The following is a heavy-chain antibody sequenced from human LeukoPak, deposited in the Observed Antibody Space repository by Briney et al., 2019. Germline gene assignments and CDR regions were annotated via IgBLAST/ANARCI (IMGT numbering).Heavy chain of an antibody. V-gene: IGHV3-30*18. Sequence: PGGSLRLSCAASGFTFSRYAMNWVRQAPGKGLEWVAVISYDGSNKYYADSVKGRFTISRDNSKNTLYLQMNSLRAEDTAVYYCAKDPYPYYFDTSGPKFDPWGQGTLVTVSP. CDR1: GFTFSRYA. D-gene: IGHD3-22*01. CDR3: AKDPYPYYFDTSGPKFDP. CDR2: ISYDGSNK. J-gene: IGHJ5*02.